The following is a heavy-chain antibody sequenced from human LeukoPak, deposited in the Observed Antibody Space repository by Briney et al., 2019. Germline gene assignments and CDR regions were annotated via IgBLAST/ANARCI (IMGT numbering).Heavy chain of an antibody. J-gene: IGHJ4*02. CDR2: ISLDGATT. CDR3: VKDHGWLLYS. Sequence: GGSLRLSCAASGFTFSSYAMSWVRQAPGKGLEWVSGISLDGATTYYAGSVEGRFTISRDNSKNTLYLQMNSLRANDTAVYYCVKDHGWLLYSWGQGTLVTVSS. V-gene: IGHV3-23*01. D-gene: IGHD3-9*01. CDR1: GFTFSSYA.